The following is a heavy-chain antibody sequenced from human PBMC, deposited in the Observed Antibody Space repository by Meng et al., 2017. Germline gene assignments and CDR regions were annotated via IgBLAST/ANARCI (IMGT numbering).Heavy chain of an antibody. CDR3: ARGYYGSGLFDP. D-gene: IGHD3-10*01. Sequence: QVQRVQSGAEVKKAGASVQVSCKASGYTFTSYDINWVRQATGQGLEWMGWMNPNSGNTGYAQKFQGRVTITRNTSISTAYMELSSLRSEDTAVYYCARGYYGSGLFDPWGQGTLVTVSS. CDR2: MNPNSGNT. CDR1: GYTFTSYD. V-gene: IGHV1-8*03. J-gene: IGHJ5*02.